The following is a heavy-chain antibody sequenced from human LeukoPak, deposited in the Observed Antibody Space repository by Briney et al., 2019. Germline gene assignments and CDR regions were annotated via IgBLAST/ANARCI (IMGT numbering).Heavy chain of an antibody. V-gene: IGHV1-8*01. J-gene: IGHJ4*02. D-gene: IGHD3-3*01. CDR1: GYTFTSYD. Sequence: ASVKVSCKASGYTFTSYDINLVRQATGQGLEWMGWMNPNSGNTGYAQKFQGRVTMTRNTSISTAYMELSSLRSEDTAVYYCARGRHYDFWSGYTSLDYWGQGTLVTVSS. CDR3: ARGRHYDFWSGYTSLDY. CDR2: MNPNSGNT.